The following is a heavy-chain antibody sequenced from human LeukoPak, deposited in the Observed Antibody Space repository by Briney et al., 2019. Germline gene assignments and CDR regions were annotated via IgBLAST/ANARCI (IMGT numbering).Heavy chain of an antibody. J-gene: IGHJ4*02. CDR3: AKDFTLLEWFLVY. Sequence: GGSLRLSCAASGFTFSDYYMSWIRQAPGKGLEWVSSISSSSSYIYYADSVKGRFTISRDNAKNSLYLQMNSLRAEDTAVYYCAKDFTLLEWFLVYWGQGTLVTVSS. CDR1: GFTFSDYY. V-gene: IGHV3-11*06. CDR2: ISSSSSYI. D-gene: IGHD3-3*01.